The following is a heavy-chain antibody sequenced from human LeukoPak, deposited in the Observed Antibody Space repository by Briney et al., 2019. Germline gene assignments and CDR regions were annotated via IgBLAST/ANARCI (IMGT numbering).Heavy chain of an antibody. CDR3: ARHLHSYGYISFDP. CDR1: GGSISSYY. CDR2: IYYSGST. Sequence: SETLSLTCTVSGGSISSYYWSWIRQPPGKGLEWIGYIYYSGSTNYNPSLKSRVTISVDTSKNQFSLKLSSVTAADTAVYYCARHLHSYGYISFDPWGQGTLVTVSS. V-gene: IGHV4-59*08. J-gene: IGHJ5*02. D-gene: IGHD5-18*01.